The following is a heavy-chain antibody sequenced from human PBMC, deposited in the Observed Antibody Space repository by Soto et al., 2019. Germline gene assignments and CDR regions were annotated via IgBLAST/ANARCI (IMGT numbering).Heavy chain of an antibody. Sequence: GGSLRLSCAASGFTFSSYAMSWVRQAPGKGLEWVSAISGSGGSTYYADSVKGRFTISRDNSKNTLYLQMNSLRAEDTAVYYCAKGGEYDSSAQWGAFDYWGQGTLVTVSS. CDR3: AKGGEYDSSAQWGAFDY. D-gene: IGHD3-22*01. CDR2: ISGSGGST. V-gene: IGHV3-23*01. CDR1: GFTFSSYA. J-gene: IGHJ4*02.